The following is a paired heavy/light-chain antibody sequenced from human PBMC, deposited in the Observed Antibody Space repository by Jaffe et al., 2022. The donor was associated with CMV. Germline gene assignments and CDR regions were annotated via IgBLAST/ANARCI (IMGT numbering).Heavy chain of an antibody. CDR1: GFTFSSYW. Sequence: EVQLVESGGGVAQPGGSLRLSCAASGFTFSSYWMYWVRQAPGKGLVWVSSINSDGSRTTYADSVKGRFTIYRNNAKKTLTLQMNSLRAEDTAVYYCARGGLWFGELYWGQGSLISVSS. CDR2: INSDGSRT. CDR3: ARGGLWFGELY. D-gene: IGHD3-10*01. V-gene: IGHV3-74*01. J-gene: IGHJ4*02.
Light chain of an antibody. Sequence: QSTLTQPASVSGSPGQSITISCTGTSSDVDDFKYVSWYQQHPGKAPKLIIYDVNNRPSGVSNRFSGSNSGNTASLTISGLQPEDEADYYCNSYRSSSTLYVFGTGTKVTVL. V-gene: IGLV2-14*03. CDR1: SSDVDDFKY. CDR3: NSYRSSSTLYV. J-gene: IGLJ1*01. CDR2: DVN.